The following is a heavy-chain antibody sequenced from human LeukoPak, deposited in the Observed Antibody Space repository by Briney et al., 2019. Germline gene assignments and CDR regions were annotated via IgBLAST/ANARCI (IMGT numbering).Heavy chain of an antibody. CDR2: INHSGST. CDR3: ARDDAS. D-gene: IGHD1-1*01. CDR1: GGSFSGYY. V-gene: IGHV4-34*01. Sequence: SETLSLTCAVYGGSFSGYYWSWIRQPPGKGLEWIGEINHSGSTNYNPSLKSRVTISVDTSKNQFSLKLSSVTAADTAVYYCARDDASWGRGTLVTVSS. J-gene: IGHJ2*01.